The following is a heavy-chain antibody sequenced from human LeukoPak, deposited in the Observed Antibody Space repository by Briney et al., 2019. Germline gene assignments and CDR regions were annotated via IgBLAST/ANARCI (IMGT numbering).Heavy chain of an antibody. CDR1: GFTFSSYA. CDR2: NSGSGDST. J-gene: IGHJ3*02. V-gene: IGHV3-23*01. D-gene: IGHD6-19*01. CDR3: AKPCRSGLSPFDAFDI. Sequence: GGSLRLSCAASGFTFSSYAMSGVRQAPGKGLGWVSANSGSGDSTYYADSVKGRFTISRDNSRNTLYLQMNDLRAEDTAVYYCAKPCRSGLSPFDAFDIWGQGTMVTVSS.